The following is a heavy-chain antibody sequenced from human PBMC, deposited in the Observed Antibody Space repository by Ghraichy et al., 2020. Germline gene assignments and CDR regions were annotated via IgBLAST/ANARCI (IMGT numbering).Heavy chain of an antibody. J-gene: IGHJ5*02. CDR2: IYYSGST. Sequence: SETLSLTCTVSGGSISSGGYYWSWIRQHPGKGLEWIGYIYYSGSTYYNPSLKSRVTISVDTSKNQFSLKLSSVTAADTAVYNCARVHMKAKQWLAGGIDPWGQGTLVTVSS. V-gene: IGHV4-31*03. CDR1: GGSISSGGYY. CDR3: ARVHMKAKQWLAGGIDP. D-gene: IGHD6-19*01.